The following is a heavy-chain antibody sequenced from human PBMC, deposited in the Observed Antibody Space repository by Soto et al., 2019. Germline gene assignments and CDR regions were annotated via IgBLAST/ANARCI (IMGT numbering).Heavy chain of an antibody. CDR2: ISAYRGNT. D-gene: IGHD3-3*01. Sequence: GXSVKVSCKASGYTFTSYVISWVRQAPGQGLERMGWISAYRGNTNYAQNLQGRVTMTTDTSTSTAYMELRSLRSDDTAVYYCARDMYDVWSGFGDYSMDGWGQGTTVTVSS. CDR1: GYTFTSYV. CDR3: ARDMYDVWSGFGDYSMDG. J-gene: IGHJ6*02. V-gene: IGHV1-18*01.